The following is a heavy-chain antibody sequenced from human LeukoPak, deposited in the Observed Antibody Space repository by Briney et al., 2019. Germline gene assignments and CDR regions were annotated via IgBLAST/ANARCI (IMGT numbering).Heavy chain of an antibody. CDR2: IKSKTDGGTT. D-gene: IGHD6-13*01. CDR3: TTVTYSSSWYPFDY. V-gene: IGHV3-15*01. Sequence: GGSLRLSCAASGFTFSNAWVSWVRQAPGKGLKWVGRIKSKTDGGTTDYAAPVKGRFTISRDDSKNTLYLQMNSLKTEDTAVYYCTTVTYSSSWYPFDYWGQGTLVTVSS. CDR1: GFTFSNAW. J-gene: IGHJ4*02.